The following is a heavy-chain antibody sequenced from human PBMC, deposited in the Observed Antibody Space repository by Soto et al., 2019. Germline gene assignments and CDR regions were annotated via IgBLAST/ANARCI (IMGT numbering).Heavy chain of an antibody. CDR1: GFTFSSYA. V-gene: IGHV3-30-3*01. CDR3: ARVREDGYSSGWYWFDP. J-gene: IGHJ5*02. CDR2: ISYDGSNK. D-gene: IGHD6-19*01. Sequence: QVQLVESRGGVVQPGRSLRLSCAASGFTFSSYAMHWVRQAPGKGLEWVAVISYDGSNKYYADSVKGRFTISRDNSKNTLYLQMNSLRAEDTAVYYCARVREDGYSSGWYWFDPWGQGTLVTVSS.